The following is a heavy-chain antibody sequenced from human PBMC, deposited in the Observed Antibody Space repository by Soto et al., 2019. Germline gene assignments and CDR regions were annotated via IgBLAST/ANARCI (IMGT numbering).Heavy chain of an antibody. Sequence: SETLSLTCTVSGGSISGYYWSWIRQPPGKGLEWIGYIYYSGSTNYNPSLKSRVTISVDTSKNQFSLKLSSVTAADTAVYYCARGRYDFWSGYLYYIDYWGQGTMVTVSS. CDR3: ARGRYDFWSGYLYYIDY. D-gene: IGHD3-3*01. J-gene: IGHJ4*02. V-gene: IGHV4-59*01. CDR2: IYYSGST. CDR1: GGSISGYY.